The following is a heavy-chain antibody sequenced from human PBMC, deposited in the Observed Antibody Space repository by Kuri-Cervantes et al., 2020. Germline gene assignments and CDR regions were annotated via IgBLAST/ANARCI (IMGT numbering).Heavy chain of an antibody. CDR2: ISSSGSTI. V-gene: IGHV3-11*04. J-gene: IGHJ4*02. CDR1: GFTFSDYY. CDR3: ARAPNQYTYAVDY. Sequence: GESLKISCAASGFTFSDYYMSWIRQAPGKGLEWVSYISSSGSTIYYADSVKGRFTISRDNAKNSLYLQMNSLRAEDTAVYYCARAPNQYTYAVDYWGQGTLVTVSS. D-gene: IGHD5-18*01.